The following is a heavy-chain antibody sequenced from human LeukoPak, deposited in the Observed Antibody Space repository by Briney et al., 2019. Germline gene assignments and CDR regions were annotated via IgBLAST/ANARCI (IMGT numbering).Heavy chain of an antibody. CDR3: AREENTALED. V-gene: IGHV4-39*07. D-gene: IGHD5-18*01. CDR2: IYYSGST. Sequence: PSETLSLTCTVSGGSISSSSYYWGWIRQPPGKGLEWIGSIYYSGSTYYNPSLKSRVTIPVDTSKNQFSLKLSSVTAADTAVYYCAREENTALEDWGQGTLVTVSS. CDR1: GGSISSSSYY. J-gene: IGHJ4*02.